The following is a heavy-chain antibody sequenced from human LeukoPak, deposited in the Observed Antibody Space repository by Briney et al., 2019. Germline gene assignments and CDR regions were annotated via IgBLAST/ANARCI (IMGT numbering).Heavy chain of an antibody. CDR2: INHSGST. CDR3: ARVQSQSGIGDTAMVIDY. Sequence: PSETLSLTCAVYGGSFSGYYWSSIRQPPGKGLEWIGEINHSGSTNYNPSLKSRVTISVDTSKNQFSLKLSSVTAADTAVYYCARVQSQSGIGDTAMVIDYWGQGTLVTVSS. V-gene: IGHV4-34*01. D-gene: IGHD5-18*01. CDR1: GGSFSGYY. J-gene: IGHJ4*02.